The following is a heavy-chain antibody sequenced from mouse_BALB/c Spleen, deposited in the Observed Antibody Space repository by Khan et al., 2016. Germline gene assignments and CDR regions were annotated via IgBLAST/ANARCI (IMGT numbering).Heavy chain of an antibody. CDR3: ARYYSHIYWYFDV. CDR1: GDSITSGY. D-gene: IGHD2-12*01. J-gene: IGHJ1*01. CDR2: ISYSGST. V-gene: IGHV3-8*02. Sequence: EVQLQESGPSLVKSSQTLSLTCSVTGDSITSGYWNWIRKFPGNKLEYMGYISYSGSTYYTPSLKSRISITRDTSKNQYYLQLNSVTTEDTATYYVARYYSHIYWYFDVWGAGTTVTVTS.